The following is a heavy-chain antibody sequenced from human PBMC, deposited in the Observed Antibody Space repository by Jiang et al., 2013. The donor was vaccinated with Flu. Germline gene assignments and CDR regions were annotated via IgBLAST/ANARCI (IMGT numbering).Heavy chain of an antibody. CDR3: ARQGWELPYNWFDP. J-gene: IGHJ5*02. CDR1: GYTFSDFW. CDR2: IYPGDSRT. V-gene: IGHV5-51*01. D-gene: IGHD1-26*01. Sequence: GAEVKKPGESLKISCEGSGYTFSDFWIAWVRQMPGKGLEWMGIIYPGDSRTRYNPSFQGQVTMSADKSINTAYLQWSSLKASDTAMYYCARQGWELPYNWFDPWGQGTLVTVSS.